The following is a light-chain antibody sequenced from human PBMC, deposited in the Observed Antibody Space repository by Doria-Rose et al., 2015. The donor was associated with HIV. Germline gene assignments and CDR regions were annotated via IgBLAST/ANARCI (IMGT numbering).Light chain of an antibody. V-gene: IGLV1-40*01. CDR1: SSNIGAGYD. J-gene: IGLJ2*01. Sequence: VTISCTGSSSNIGAGYDVHWYQQLPGTAPKLLIYGNPNRPSGVPDRFSGSKSGTSASLAITGLQAEDEADYYCQSYDSSLSAVVFGGVTKLTVL. CDR3: QSYDSSLSAVV. CDR2: GNP.